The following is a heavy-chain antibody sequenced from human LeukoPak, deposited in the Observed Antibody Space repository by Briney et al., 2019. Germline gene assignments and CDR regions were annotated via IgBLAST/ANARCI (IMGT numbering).Heavy chain of an antibody. D-gene: IGHD3-22*01. Sequence: SSVKVSCKASGYTFTSYGISWLRQAPGQGLEWMGWISAYNGNTNYAQKVEGRVTMTTDTSTSTAYMELMSPRSDDTAVYYCASWFDSSVYYYLYYWGQGTLVTVSS. CDR2: ISAYNGNT. V-gene: IGHV1-18*01. J-gene: IGHJ4*02. CDR1: GYTFTSYG. CDR3: ASWFDSSVYYYLYY.